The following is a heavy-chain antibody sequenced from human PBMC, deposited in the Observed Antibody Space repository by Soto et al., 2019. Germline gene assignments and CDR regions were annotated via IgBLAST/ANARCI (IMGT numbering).Heavy chain of an antibody. CDR1: GFTFSSYG. CDR2: ISYDGSNK. D-gene: IGHD6-19*01. J-gene: IGHJ6*01. CDR3: AKGGYSSGWFYYYYYYGMDV. V-gene: IGHV3-30*18. Sequence: GGSLRLSCAASGFTFSSYGMHWVRQAPGKGLEWVAVISYDGSNKYYADSVKGRFTISRDNSKNTLYLQMNSLRAEDTAVYYCAKGGYSSGWFYYYYYYGMDVCGQGPTVTVPS.